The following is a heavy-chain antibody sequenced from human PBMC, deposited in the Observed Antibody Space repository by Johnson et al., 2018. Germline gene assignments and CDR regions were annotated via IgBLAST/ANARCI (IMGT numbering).Heavy chain of an antibody. D-gene: IGHD3-10*01. Sequence: QVQLVQSGAEVKKSGASVKVSCKASGYTFTSYAIHWVRQAPGQRLEWMGWINAGNGNTKYSQNFQGRVIITTETSATTAYMGVSSLRSEDTAVYYCARSLEAPFDYYMDVWGKGTTVTVSS. CDR2: INAGNGNT. J-gene: IGHJ6*03. CDR1: GYTFTSYA. CDR3: ARSLEAPFDYYMDV. V-gene: IGHV1-3*01.